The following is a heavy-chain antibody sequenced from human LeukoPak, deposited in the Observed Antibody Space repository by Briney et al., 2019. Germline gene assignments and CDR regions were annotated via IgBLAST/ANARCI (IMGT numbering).Heavy chain of an antibody. D-gene: IGHD2-2*02. CDR1: GYTFTGYY. Sequence: ASVKVSCKASGYTFTGYYIHWVRQAPGQGLEWMGWVNPGNGGTNYAQKFQGRVTMTRDTSINTAYMELSRLRSDDPAVYYCARQGYCDTTARYTAAFDIWGQGTMVTVSS. CDR2: VNPGNGGT. V-gene: IGHV1-2*02. CDR3: ARQGYCDTTARYTAAFDI. J-gene: IGHJ3*02.